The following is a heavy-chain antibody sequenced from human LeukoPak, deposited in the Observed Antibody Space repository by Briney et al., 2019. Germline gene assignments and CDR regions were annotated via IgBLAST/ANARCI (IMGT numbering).Heavy chain of an antibody. CDR1: GFTFSTYG. CDR3: ARDLGGYQAY. Sequence: GGSLRLSCAASGFTFSTYGMHWVRQAPGKGLVWVSRLNSEGSSISYADSVKGRFTISRDNAKNTLYLQMNSLGAEDTAVYYCARDLGGYQAYWGQGTLVTVSS. J-gene: IGHJ4*02. CDR2: LNSEGSSI. D-gene: IGHD3-22*01. V-gene: IGHV3-74*01.